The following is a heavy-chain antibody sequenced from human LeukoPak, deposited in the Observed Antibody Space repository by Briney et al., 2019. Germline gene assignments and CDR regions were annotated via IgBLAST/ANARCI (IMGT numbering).Heavy chain of an antibody. J-gene: IGHJ4*02. CDR2: INGDGSST. CDR3: AREGDYGGLLYYFDY. V-gene: IGHV3-74*03. CDR1: GFTFSLYW. Sequence: GGSLRLSCAASGFTFSLYWMHWVRQAPGKGLVWVARINGDGSSTTYADSVKGRFTISRDNAKNTLYLQMNSLRAEDTAVYYCAREGDYGGLLYYFDYWGQGTLVTVSS. D-gene: IGHD4-23*01.